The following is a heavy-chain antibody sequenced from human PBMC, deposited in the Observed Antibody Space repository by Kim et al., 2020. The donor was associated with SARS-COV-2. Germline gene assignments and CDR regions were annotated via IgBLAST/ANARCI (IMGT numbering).Heavy chain of an antibody. CDR1: GYTFTSYA. V-gene: IGHV1-3*01. Sequence: ASVKVSCKASGYTFTSYAMHWVRQAPGQRLEWMGWINAGNGNTKYSQKFQGRVTITRDTSASTAYMELRSLRSEDTAVYYCARGYSYGDAFDYWGQGTLVTVSS. CDR2: INAGNGNT. CDR3: ARGYSYGDAFDY. J-gene: IGHJ4*02. D-gene: IGHD4-17*01.